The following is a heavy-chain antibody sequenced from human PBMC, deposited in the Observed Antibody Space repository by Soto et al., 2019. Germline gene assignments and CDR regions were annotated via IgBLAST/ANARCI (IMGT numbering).Heavy chain of an antibody. D-gene: IGHD3-22*01. J-gene: IGHJ5*02. CDR2: INACIGSP. CDR3: ATSNNYDFYWFDA. V-gene: IGHV1-3*01. Sequence: ASVKVSCKASGDTFASYAIRWVRQAPGQRLEWMGWINACIGSPKYSQKFQGRVTITRDKSASTAYMELSSLRSEDTAVYYCATSNNYDFYWFDAWGQGTPVTVSS. CDR1: GDTFASYA.